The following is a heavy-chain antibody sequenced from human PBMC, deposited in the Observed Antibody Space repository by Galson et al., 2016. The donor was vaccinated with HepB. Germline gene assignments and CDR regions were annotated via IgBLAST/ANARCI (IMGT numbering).Heavy chain of an antibody. J-gene: IGHJ4*02. CDR3: AKQIYTMEQWLVPEFDY. D-gene: IGHD6-19*01. CDR1: GFTFSSYG. V-gene: IGHV3-30*18. CDR2: ISYDGSNK. Sequence: SLRLSCAASGFTFSSYGMHWVRQAPGKGLEWVAVISYDGSNKYYADSVKGRFTISRDNPKNTLYLQMNSLRAEDTAVYYCAKQIYTMEQWLVPEFDYWGQGTLVTVSS.